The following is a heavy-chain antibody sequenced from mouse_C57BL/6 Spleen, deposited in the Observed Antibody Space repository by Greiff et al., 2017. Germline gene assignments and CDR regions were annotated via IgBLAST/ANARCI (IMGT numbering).Heavy chain of an antibody. V-gene: IGHV1-50*01. D-gene: IGHD3-2*02. CDR1: GYTFTSYW. CDR2: IDPSDSYT. Sequence: QVQLQQPGAELVKPGASVKLSCKASGYTFTSYWMQWVKQRPGQGLEWIGEIDPSDSYTNYNQKFKGKATLNVDTSSSTAYMQLSSLTSEDSAVYYCARSDSSGYFDYWGQGTTLTVSS. CDR3: ARSDSSGYFDY. J-gene: IGHJ2*01.